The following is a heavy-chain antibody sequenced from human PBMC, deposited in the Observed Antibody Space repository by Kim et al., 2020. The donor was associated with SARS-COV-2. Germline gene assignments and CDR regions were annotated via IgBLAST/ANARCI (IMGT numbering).Heavy chain of an antibody. CDR2: INSDAGTT. J-gene: IGHJ6*02. CDR3: ARVPNNWNGMDV. CDR1: GYTFSNYQ. D-gene: IGHD1-20*01. V-gene: IGHV1-46*01. Sequence: ASVKVSCKASGYTFSNYQMHWVRQAPGQGLEWMGIINSDAGTTNFAQKFQGRVTMTRDTSTSTVYMELSSLRSEDTAVYYCARVPNNWNGMDVWGQGTTV.